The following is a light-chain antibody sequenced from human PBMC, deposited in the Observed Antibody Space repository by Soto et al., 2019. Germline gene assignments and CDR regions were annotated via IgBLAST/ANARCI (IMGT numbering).Light chain of an antibody. CDR1: QSVSNN. J-gene: IGKJ4*01. Sequence: EIVMTQSPATLSVSPGERATLSCRASQSVSNNLAWYQQKPGQAPRLLIYGASTRATGIPARFSGSGSGTEFTLTISSLQSEDFAVYYCQQYNNWPLSLTFGGGTKVDIK. CDR2: GAS. V-gene: IGKV3D-15*01. CDR3: QQYNNWPLSLT.